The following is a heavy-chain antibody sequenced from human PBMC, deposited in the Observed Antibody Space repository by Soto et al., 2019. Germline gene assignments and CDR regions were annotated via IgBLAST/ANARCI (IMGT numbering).Heavy chain of an antibody. CDR1: GFTVSSNY. V-gene: IGHV3-66*01. Sequence: EVQLVESGGGLVQPGGSLRLSCAASGFTVSSNYMSWVRQAPGKGLEWVSVIYSGGSTYYADSVKGRFTISRDNSKNTLYLQMNSLRAEDTAVYYCARGATYGSGSHIDYWGQGPLVTVSS. CDR2: IYSGGST. D-gene: IGHD3-10*01. J-gene: IGHJ4*02. CDR3: ARGATYGSGSHIDY.